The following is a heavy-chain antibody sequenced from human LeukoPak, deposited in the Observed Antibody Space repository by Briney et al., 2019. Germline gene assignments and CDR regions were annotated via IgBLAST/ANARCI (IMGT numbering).Heavy chain of an antibody. D-gene: IGHD6-19*01. CDR2: IYYSGST. J-gene: IGHJ4*02. CDR1: GGSISSSSYY. CDR3: ARDVFPGAVAGRRGDY. Sequence: PSETLSLTCTVPGGSISSSSYYWGWIRQPPGKGLEWIGSIYYSGSTYYNPSLKSRVTISVDTSKNQFSLKLSSVTAADTAVYYCARDVFPGAVAGRRGDYWGQGTLVTVSS. V-gene: IGHV4-39*07.